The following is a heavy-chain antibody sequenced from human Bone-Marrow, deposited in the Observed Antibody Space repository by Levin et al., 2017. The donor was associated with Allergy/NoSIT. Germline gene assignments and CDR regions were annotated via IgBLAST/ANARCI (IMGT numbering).Heavy chain of an antibody. D-gene: IGHD2-15*01. J-gene: IGHJ6*02. Sequence: PGGSLRLSCAASGFTFSSYGMHWVRQAPGKGLEWVAVISYDGSNKYYADSVKGRFTISRDNSKNTLYLQMNSLRAEDTAVYYCAKAVVVAAHTYYYYGMDVWGQGTTVTVSS. CDR2: ISYDGSNK. V-gene: IGHV3-30*18. CDR1: GFTFSSYG. CDR3: AKAVVVAAHTYYYYGMDV.